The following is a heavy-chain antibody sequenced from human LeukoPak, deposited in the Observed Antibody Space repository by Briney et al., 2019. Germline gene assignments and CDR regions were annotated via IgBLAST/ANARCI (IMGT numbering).Heavy chain of an antibody. V-gene: IGHV3-48*02. CDR3: ARDAVLYYDSSGPLGGYYRMDV. D-gene: IGHD3-22*01. CDR2: ISISSSTI. Sequence: GRSLTLACAASGFSFSSISCVRHAPRKGLGWGSYISISSSTIYYTHSVRGAFTFSRDNAKNSLYMQMNSLRDEDTAVYYCARDAVLYYDSSGPLGGYYRMDVWGQGTTVTVSS. CDR1: GFSFSSIS. J-gene: IGHJ6*02.